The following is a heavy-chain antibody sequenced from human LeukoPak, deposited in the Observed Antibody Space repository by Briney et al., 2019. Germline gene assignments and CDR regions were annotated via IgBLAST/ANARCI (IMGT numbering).Heavy chain of an antibody. V-gene: IGHV3-23*01. Sequence: GGSLRLSCAASGFTFSSSAMNWVRQAPGKGLEWVSAISGSGGSTYYADSVKGRFTISRDNSKNTLYLQMNSLRAEDTAVYYCAKVANSGSYFGYFDYWGQGTLVTVSS. D-gene: IGHD3-10*01. J-gene: IGHJ4*02. CDR2: ISGSGGST. CDR1: GFTFSSSA. CDR3: AKVANSGSYFGYFDY.